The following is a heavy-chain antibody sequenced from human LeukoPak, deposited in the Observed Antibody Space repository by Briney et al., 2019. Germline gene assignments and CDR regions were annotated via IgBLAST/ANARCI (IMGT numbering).Heavy chain of an antibody. CDR3: WSNPMINREPIDY. Sequence: GGSLRLSCAASGFTFSSYEMNWVRQAPGKGLEWVSYISSSGSTIYYADSVKGRFTISRDNAKNSLYLQMNSLRAEDTAVYYWWSNPMINREPIDYWGQGTLVTVSS. D-gene: IGHD3-22*01. CDR1: GFTFSSYE. J-gene: IGHJ4*02. V-gene: IGHV3-48*03. CDR2: ISSSGSTI.